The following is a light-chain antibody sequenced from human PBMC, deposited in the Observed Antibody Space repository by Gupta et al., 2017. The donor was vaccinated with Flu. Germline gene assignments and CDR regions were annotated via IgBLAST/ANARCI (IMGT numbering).Light chain of an antibody. J-gene: IGLJ3*02. Sequence: VKLTCTRSSGNSSDAIAWHQQQPEKGPRYLMKLNSDGSHSKGDGIPDCVAGSSSGAERTITISSHEAEDEYDYYTQTRGTGSGVFGGGTKLTVL. CDR1: SGNSSDA. CDR2: LNSDGSH. V-gene: IGLV4-69*01. CDR3: QTRGTGSGV.